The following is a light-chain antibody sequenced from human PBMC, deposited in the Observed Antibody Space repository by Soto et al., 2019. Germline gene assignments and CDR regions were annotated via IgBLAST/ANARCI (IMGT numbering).Light chain of an antibody. V-gene: IGKV1-33*01. CDR1: RTINTY. CDR3: QQYDNLIT. Sequence: DVRMTQSPSSLSASVGDTITITCRASRTINTYLNWFQQKPGEPPRLLIYGASTLHDGVPSRFSGSGSGTDFTFTISSLQPEDIATYYCQQYDNLITFGQGTRLEIK. CDR2: GAS. J-gene: IGKJ5*01.